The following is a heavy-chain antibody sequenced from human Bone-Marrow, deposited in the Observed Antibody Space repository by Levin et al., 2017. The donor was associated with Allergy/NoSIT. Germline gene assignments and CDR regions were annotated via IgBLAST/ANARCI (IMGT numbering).Heavy chain of an antibody. CDR3: ARDQLTYHYDISGFQQQERNFEL. V-gene: IGHV3-33*01. J-gene: IGHJ2*01. CDR1: GFTFSNFG. Sequence: GGSLRLSCEGSGFTFSNFGMHWVRQTPGKGLEWVALICHDGSKQYYGDSVKGRLTISRDNSKNTLYLQMIRLRAEDTALYFCARDQLTYHYDISGFQQQERNFELWGRGTLVTVSS. D-gene: IGHD3-22*01. CDR2: ICHDGSKQ.